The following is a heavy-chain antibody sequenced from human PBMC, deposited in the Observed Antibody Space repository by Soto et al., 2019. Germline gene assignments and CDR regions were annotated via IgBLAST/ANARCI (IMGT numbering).Heavy chain of an antibody. D-gene: IGHD3-22*01. CDR2: IYYSGST. CDR1: GGSISSSSYY. J-gene: IGHJ3*02. Sequence: SETLSLTCTVSGGSISSSSYYWGWIRQPPGKGLEWIGSIYYSGSTYYNPSLKNRVTISVDTSKNQLSLKLSSETAADTAVYYCARQVDSSGYFHAFDIWGQGTMVTVSS. CDR3: ARQVDSSGYFHAFDI. V-gene: IGHV4-39*01.